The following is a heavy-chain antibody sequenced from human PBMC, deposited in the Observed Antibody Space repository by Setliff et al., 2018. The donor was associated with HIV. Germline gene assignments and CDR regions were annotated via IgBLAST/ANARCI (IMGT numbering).Heavy chain of an antibody. D-gene: IGHD6-6*01. CDR3: ATRPRIAARPFDY. CDR1: GVSVGSGDYY. CDR2: IFHSGDT. J-gene: IGHJ4*02. V-gene: IGHV4-31*02. Sequence: SETLSLTCSVSGVSVGSGDYYWHWIRQHPEKALEWIGYIFHSGDTYYNPSLKSRISMSVDTSKNHFSLELTSLTAADTAVYYCATRPRIAARPFDYWGQGRLVTVSS.